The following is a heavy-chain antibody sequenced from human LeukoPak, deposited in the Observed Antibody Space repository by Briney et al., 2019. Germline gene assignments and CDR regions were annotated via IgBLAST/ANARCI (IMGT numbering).Heavy chain of an antibody. D-gene: IGHD6-13*01. CDR2: IDYTGST. CDR3: ARHRVLAAGTGVFDH. CDR1: GGSVSGYY. J-gene: IGHJ4*02. V-gene: IGHV4-59*08. Sequence: SETLSLTCTVSGGSVSGYYWSWIRQPPGKGLEWIGLIDYTGSTNYNPSLKSRVTISVDTSKNQFSLILSSVTAADTAVYYCARHRVLAAGTGVFDHWGQGTLVTVSS.